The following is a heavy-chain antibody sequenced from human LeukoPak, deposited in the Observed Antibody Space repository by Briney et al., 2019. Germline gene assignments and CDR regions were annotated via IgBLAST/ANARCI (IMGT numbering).Heavy chain of an antibody. CDR2: ISWNSGGI. V-gene: IGHV3-9*01. CDR3: AKDSTFGQQLDAFDI. D-gene: IGHD6-13*01. J-gene: IGHJ3*02. Sequence: GGSLRLSCAASGFTFDDYAMHWVRQAPGKGLEWVSGISWNSGGIGYADSVKGRFTISRDNAKNSLYLQMNSLRAEDTALYYCAKDSTFGQQLDAFDIWGQGTMVTVSS. CDR1: GFTFDDYA.